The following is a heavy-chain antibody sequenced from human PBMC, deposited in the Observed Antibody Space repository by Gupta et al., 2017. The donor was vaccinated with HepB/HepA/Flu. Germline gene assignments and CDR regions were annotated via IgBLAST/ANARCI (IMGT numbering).Heavy chain of an antibody. V-gene: IGHV1-2*02. J-gene: IGHJ6*03. CDR2: ISPNSGGA. Sequence: QVQLVQSGAEVKKPGASVKVSCKASGYTFTGYYIHWVRQAPGQGLEWMGWISPNSGGANYAKILQGRVTMTRDTSISTADRELSRLRSDETALYDCARGPNEKAGEASGYYMDVWGKGTTVTVSS. CDR1: GYTFTGYY. D-gene: IGHD2-8*01. CDR3: ARGPNEKAGEASGYYMDV.